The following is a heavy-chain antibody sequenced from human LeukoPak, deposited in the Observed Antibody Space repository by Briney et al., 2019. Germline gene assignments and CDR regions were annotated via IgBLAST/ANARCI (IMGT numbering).Heavy chain of an antibody. Sequence: PSETLSLTCTVSGGSISSYYWSWIRQPPGKGLEWIGYIYYSGSTNYNPSLKSRVTISVDTSKNQFSLKLSSVTAADTAVYYCARSYSSSWYWFDPWVQGTLVTVSS. CDR3: ARSYSSSWYWFDP. V-gene: IGHV4-59*01. D-gene: IGHD6-13*01. J-gene: IGHJ5*02. CDR1: GGSISSYY. CDR2: IYYSGST.